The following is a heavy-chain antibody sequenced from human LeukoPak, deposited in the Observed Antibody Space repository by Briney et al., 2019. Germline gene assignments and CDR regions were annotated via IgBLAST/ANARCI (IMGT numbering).Heavy chain of an antibody. Sequence: GGSLRLSCAASGFTFSSYAMSWVRQAPGKGLEWVSAISGSGGSTYYTDSVKGRFTISKDNSKNTLYVQMNSLRAEDTAVYYCAKGLYGDYIDYWGQGTLVTVSS. CDR1: GFTFSSYA. CDR2: ISGSGGST. J-gene: IGHJ4*02. D-gene: IGHD4-17*01. CDR3: AKGLYGDYIDY. V-gene: IGHV3-23*01.